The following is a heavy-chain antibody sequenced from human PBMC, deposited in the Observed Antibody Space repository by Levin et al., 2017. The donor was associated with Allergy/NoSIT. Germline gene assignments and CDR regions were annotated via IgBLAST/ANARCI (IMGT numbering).Heavy chain of an antibody. CDR1: GYRFTGYN. V-gene: IGHV1-2*02. D-gene: IGHD6-19*01. Sequence: ASVKVSCKASGYRFTGYNIHWIRQAPGQGLEWVAWINPDSGDANIGPKFQGRVTMARDTAISTAYMELSRATFDDTAVNYCARVGGGYCSSSGCSEFHYGMDVWGQGTTVTVSS. CDR3: ARVGGGYCSSSGCSEFHYGMDV. J-gene: IGHJ6*02. CDR2: INPDSGDA.